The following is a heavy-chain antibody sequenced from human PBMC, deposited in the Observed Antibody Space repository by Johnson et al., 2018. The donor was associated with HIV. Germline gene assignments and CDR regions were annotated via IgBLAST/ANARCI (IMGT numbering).Heavy chain of an antibody. CDR1: GFTLSDHY. CDR3: VRGGQWGATDAFDV. Sequence: VQLVESGGGLVQPGGSLRLSCAASGFTLSDHYMDWVRQAAGKGLEWVGRTKNKANSYTTEYAASVKGRFTISRDDSKNSLYLQMNSLKTEDTAVYYCVRGGQWGATDAFDVWGQGTMVTVSS. CDR2: TKNKANSYTT. V-gene: IGHV3-72*01. J-gene: IGHJ3*01. D-gene: IGHD6-19*01.